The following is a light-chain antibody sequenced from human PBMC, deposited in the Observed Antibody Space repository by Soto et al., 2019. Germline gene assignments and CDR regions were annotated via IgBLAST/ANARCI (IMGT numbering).Light chain of an antibody. Sequence: ESVMTQSPGTLSLSPGERATLSFMASQSVSSRLAWYQQKPGQAPRLLISGASSRATGIPDRFSGSGSGTDFTLTISRLEPEDFALYYCQHYVERSPITFGQGTRLEIK. J-gene: IGKJ5*01. CDR3: QHYVERSPIT. CDR1: QSVSSR. CDR2: GAS. V-gene: IGKV3-20*01.